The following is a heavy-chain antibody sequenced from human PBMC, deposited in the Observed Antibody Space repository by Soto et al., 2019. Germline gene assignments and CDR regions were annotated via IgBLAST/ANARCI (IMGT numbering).Heavy chain of an antibody. CDR3: ARAFGDMVVVPAADSEGYYYYYGMDI. V-gene: IGHV3-48*02. Sequence: EVQLVESGGGLVQPGGSLRLSCAASGFTFSSYSMNWVRQAPGKGLEWVSYISSSSSTIYYADSVKGRFTISRDNAKKSLYLQMNTLRDEDTAVHYCARAFGDMVVVPAADSEGYYYYYGMDIWGQGTTVTVSS. CDR1: GFTFSSYS. CDR2: ISSSSSTI. J-gene: IGHJ6*02. D-gene: IGHD2-2*01.